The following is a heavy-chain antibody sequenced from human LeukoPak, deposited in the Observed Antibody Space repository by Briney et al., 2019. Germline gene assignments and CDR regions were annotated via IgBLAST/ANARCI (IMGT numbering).Heavy chain of an antibody. CDR1: GGSISSSNW. D-gene: IGHD7-27*01. J-gene: IGHJ4*02. Sequence: GTLSLTCAVSGGSISSSNWWSWVRQAPGKGLEWVSVIYSGGSTYYADSVKGRFTISRDNSKNTLYLQMNSLRAEDTAVYYCARDPGAKDYFDYWGQGTLVTVSS. V-gene: IGHV3-53*01. CDR2: IYSGGST. CDR3: ARDPGAKDYFDY.